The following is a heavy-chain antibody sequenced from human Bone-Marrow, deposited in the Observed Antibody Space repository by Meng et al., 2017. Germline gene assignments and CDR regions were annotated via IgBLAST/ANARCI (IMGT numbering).Heavy chain of an antibody. V-gene: IGHV1-69*04. CDR2: IIPILGIA. Sequence: SVKVSCKASGGTFSSYTISWVRQAPGQGLEWMGMIIPILGIANYAQKFQGRVTITADKSTSTAYMELSSLRSEDTAVYYCARDLSGWRSQEPSYYYYGMDVWGQGTTVTVSS. CDR1: GGTFSSYT. J-gene: IGHJ6*02. CDR3: ARDLSGWRSQEPSYYYYGMDV. D-gene: IGHD6-19*01.